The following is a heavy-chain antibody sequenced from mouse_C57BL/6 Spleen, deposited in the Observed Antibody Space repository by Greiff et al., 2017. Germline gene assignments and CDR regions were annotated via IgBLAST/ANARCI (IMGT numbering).Heavy chain of an antibody. CDR1: GYSFTDYE. CDR2: IDPETGGT. Sequence: VQLQQSGAELVRPGASVTLSCKASGYSFTDYEMHWVKQTPVHGLEWIGAIDPETGGTAYNQKFKGKAILTADKSSSTAYMELRSLTSEESAFCYCTKDGSGVPMDYWGQGTSVTVSS. V-gene: IGHV1-15*01. D-gene: IGHD1-1*01. J-gene: IGHJ4*01. CDR3: TKDGSGVPMDY.